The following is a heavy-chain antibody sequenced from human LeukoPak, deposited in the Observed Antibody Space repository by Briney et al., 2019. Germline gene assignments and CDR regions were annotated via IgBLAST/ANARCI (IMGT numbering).Heavy chain of an antibody. CDR2: ISYDGSNK. D-gene: IGHD6-19*01. CDR3: AKATGWYSSGWPFDY. Sequence: PGGSLRLSCAASGFTFSSYGMHWVRQAPGKGLEWVAVISYDGSNKYYADSVKGRFTISRDNSKNTLYLQMNSLRAEDTAVYYCAKATGWYSSGWPFDYWGQGTLVTVSS. V-gene: IGHV3-30*19. CDR1: GFTFSSYG. J-gene: IGHJ4*02.